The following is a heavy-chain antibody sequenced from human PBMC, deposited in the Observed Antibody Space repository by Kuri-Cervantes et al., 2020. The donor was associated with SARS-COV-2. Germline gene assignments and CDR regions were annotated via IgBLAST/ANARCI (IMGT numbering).Heavy chain of an antibody. CDR2: IKQDGSEK. J-gene: IGHJ4*02. Sequence: GGSLRLSCAASGFTFGSYWMSWVRQAPGKELEWVANIKQDGSEKYYVDSVKGRFTISRDNAKNSLYLQMNSLRAEDTAVYYCASRYSSSWYAVDYWGQGTLVTVSS. D-gene: IGHD6-13*01. V-gene: IGHV3-7*01. CDR1: GFTFGSYW. CDR3: ASRYSSSWYAVDY.